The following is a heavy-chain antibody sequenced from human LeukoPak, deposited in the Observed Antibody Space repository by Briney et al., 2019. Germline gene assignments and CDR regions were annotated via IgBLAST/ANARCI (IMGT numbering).Heavy chain of an antibody. J-gene: IGHJ4*02. CDR1: GGTFSSYA. CDR3: ARGKAYGSGSWHFDY. CDR2: IIPIFGTA. D-gene: IGHD3-10*01. V-gene: IGHV1-69*05. Sequence: ASVKVSCKASGGTFSSYAISWVRQAPGQGLEWMGGIIPIFGTANYAQKFQGRVTITTDESTSTAYMELSSLRSEDTAVYSCARGKAYGSGSWHFDYWGQGTLVTVSS.